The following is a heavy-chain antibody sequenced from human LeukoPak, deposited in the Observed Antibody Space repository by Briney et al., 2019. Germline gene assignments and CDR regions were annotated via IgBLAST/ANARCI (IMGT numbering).Heavy chain of an antibody. J-gene: IGHJ4*02. Sequence: ASVEVSCKASGYTFTGYYMHWVRQAPGQGLEWMGRINPNSGGTNYAQKFQGRVTMTRDTSISTAYMELSRLRSDDTAVYYCAKGSYYDSSGYYFFDYWGQGTLVTVSS. CDR1: GYTFTGYY. D-gene: IGHD3-22*01. CDR2: INPNSGGT. CDR3: AKGSYYDSSGYYFFDY. V-gene: IGHV1-2*06.